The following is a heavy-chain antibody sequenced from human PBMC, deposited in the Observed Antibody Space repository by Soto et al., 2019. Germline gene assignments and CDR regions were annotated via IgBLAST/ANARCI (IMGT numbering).Heavy chain of an antibody. J-gene: IGHJ5*02. CDR2: IIPIFGTA. D-gene: IGHD3-10*01. CDR1: GGTFSSYA. V-gene: IGHV1-69*06. Sequence: QVQLVQSGAEVKKPGSSVKVSCKASGGTFSSYAISWVRQAPGQGLEWMGGIIPIFGTANYAQKFQGRVTITADKSTSTSYMELGSLGSEDTAVYYCAREGVGGYYGSGRLNWFDPWGQGTLVTVSS. CDR3: AREGVGGYYGSGRLNWFDP.